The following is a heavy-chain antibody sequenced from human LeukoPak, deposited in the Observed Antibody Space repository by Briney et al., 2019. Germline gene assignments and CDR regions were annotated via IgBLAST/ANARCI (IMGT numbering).Heavy chain of an antibody. D-gene: IGHD3-10*02. J-gene: IGHJ4*02. CDR1: GGSVSIGEYY. Sequence: KPSETLSLTCSVSGGSVSIGEYYWSWIRQPPGRGLEWIGYISRTGTTKYNPSLKSRVSISLDTSKNQFSLKLSSVTAADTAVFYCARDIRAGGLYGDFDYWGQGTLVTVSS. CDR3: ARDIRAGGLYGDFDY. V-gene: IGHV4-61*08. CDR2: ISRTGTT.